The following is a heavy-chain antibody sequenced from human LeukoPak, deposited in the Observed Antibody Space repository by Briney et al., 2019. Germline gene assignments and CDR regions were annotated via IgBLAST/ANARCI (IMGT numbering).Heavy chain of an antibody. CDR1: GFIVRSYY. D-gene: IGHD4-11*01. J-gene: IGHJ4*02. CDR3: ARVFAYSDYGPSLDY. Sequence: PGGSLRLSCAAPGFIVRSYYMSWVRQAPGKGLERVSVIYTGGTTNYADSVKGRFTISRDNAKNSLYLQMNSLRAEDTAVYYCARVFAYSDYGPSLDYWGQGTLVTVSS. V-gene: IGHV3-66*01. CDR2: IYTGGTT.